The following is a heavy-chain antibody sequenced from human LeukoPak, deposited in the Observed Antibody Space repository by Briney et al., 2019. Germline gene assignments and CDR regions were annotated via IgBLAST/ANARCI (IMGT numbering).Heavy chain of an antibody. J-gene: IGHJ6*04. CDR2: IKQDGSEK. CDR1: GFTFSSYW. D-gene: IGHD3-10*02. Sequence: GGSLRLSCAASGFTFSSYWMSWVRQAPGKGLEWVSNIKQDGSEKYYVDSVKGRFTISRDNAKNSLYLQMNSLRAEDTAVYYCAELGITMIGGVWGKGTTVTISS. CDR3: AELGITMIGGV. V-gene: IGHV3-7*01.